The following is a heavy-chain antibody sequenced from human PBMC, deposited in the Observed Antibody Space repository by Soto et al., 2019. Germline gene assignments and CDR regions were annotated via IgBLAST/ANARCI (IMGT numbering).Heavy chain of an antibody. D-gene: IGHD5-18*01. V-gene: IGHV4-4*02. CDR1: SGDILRRTW. CDR3: ARVNSYGYFNDF. CDR2: IYHSGST. J-gene: IGHJ4*02. Sequence: SGDILRRTWLRSGGQPPAKGLEWIGNIYHSGSTSYNPPLKSRVTISVDKSTHQFSLKLSSVTAADTALYDCARVNSYGYFNDFWGQGPLVTV.